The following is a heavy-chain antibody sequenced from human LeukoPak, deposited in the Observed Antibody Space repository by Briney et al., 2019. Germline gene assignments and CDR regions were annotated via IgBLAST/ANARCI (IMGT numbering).Heavy chain of an antibody. CDR1: GGSVSSGSYY. D-gene: IGHD5-12*01. J-gene: IGHJ3*02. Sequence: PSETLSLTCTVSGGSVSSGSYYWSWIRQPPGTGLEWIGYIYYSGSTNYNPSLKSRVTISVDTSKNQFSLKLSSVTAADTAVYYCASNGYTRSIDIWGQGTMVTVSS. CDR2: IYYSGST. V-gene: IGHV4-61*01. CDR3: ASNGYTRSIDI.